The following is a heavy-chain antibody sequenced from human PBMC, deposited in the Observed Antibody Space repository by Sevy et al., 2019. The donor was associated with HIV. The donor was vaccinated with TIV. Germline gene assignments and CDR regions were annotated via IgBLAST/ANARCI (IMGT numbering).Heavy chain of an antibody. Sequence: GESLKISCKGSGYSFTAYWIDWVRQVPGKGLEWMGTIYPGDSETRYSPSVQGQVTISADKSLATAYLQWSSLKAWDTAVYYCARPTGLKVVIDFCTLDIWGQGTMVTVSS. CDR1: GYSFTAYW. J-gene: IGHJ3*02. V-gene: IGHV5-51*01. CDR3: ARPTGLKVVIDFCTLDI. CDR2: IYPGDSET. D-gene: IGHD2-21*01.